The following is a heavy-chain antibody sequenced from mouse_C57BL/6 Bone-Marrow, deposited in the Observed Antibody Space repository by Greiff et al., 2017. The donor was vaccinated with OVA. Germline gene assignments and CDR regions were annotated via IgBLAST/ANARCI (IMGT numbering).Heavy chain of an antibody. J-gene: IGHJ2*01. V-gene: IGHV5-6*01. CDR2: ISSGGSYT. CDR3: ARFFDY. CDR1: GFTFSSYG. Sequence: EVMLVESGGDLVKPGGSLKLSCAASGFTFSSYGMSWVRQTPDKRLEWVATISSGGSYTYYPDSVKGRFTISRDNAKNTLYLQMSSLKSEDTAMYYCARFFDYWGQGTTLTVSS.